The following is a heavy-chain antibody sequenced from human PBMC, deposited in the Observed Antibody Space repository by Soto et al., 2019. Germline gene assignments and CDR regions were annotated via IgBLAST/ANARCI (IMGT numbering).Heavy chain of an antibody. V-gene: IGHV4-59*01. D-gene: IGHD3-9*01. CDR1: GGSISSYY. Sequence: PSETQSLTCTVSGGSISSYYWIWIRQPPGKGLEWIGYIYYSGSTNYNPSLKSRVTISVDTSKNQFSLKLSSVTAADTAVYYRARAPEYYDILTGYTPPYYYGMDVWGQGTTVTVSS. CDR2: IYYSGST. CDR3: ARAPEYYDILTGYTPPYYYGMDV. J-gene: IGHJ6*02.